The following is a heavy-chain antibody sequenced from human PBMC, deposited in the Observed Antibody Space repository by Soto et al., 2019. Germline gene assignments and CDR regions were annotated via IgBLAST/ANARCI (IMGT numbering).Heavy chain of an antibody. CDR2: VSYDGNTK. CDR3: ARDWPDF. CDR1: GLTVDNYA. J-gene: IGHJ4*02. Sequence: GGSLRLSCAASGLTVDNYAMHWLRQPPGKGLEWVAVVSYDGNTKYYADSVKGRFTISRDNSKNTVSLQMYSLRVDDTATYYCARDWPDFWGQGILVTVSS. V-gene: IGHV3-30*04.